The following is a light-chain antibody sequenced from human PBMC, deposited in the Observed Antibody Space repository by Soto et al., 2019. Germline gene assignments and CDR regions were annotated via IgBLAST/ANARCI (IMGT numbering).Light chain of an antibody. Sequence: QSVLTQSPSASGTPGQRVTISCSGQNSNIGTYYAYWYQQIPGTAPKLLIYSNYQRPSGVPARFSGSKSGTSASLAISGLRSEDEADYYCATWEDTLSGWVFGGGTKLTVL. J-gene: IGLJ3*02. V-gene: IGLV1-47*02. CDR3: ATWEDTLSGWV. CDR2: SNY. CDR1: NSNIGTYY.